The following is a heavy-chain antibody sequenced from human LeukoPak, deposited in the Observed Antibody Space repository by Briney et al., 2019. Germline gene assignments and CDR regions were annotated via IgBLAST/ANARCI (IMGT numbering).Heavy chain of an antibody. CDR2: IYDSGST. D-gene: IGHD2-15*01. J-gene: IGHJ3*02. CDR3: ARDCSGGSCYGAFDI. CDR1: GASIRSGDYY. V-gene: IGHV4-30-4*01. Sequence: PSGSLSLTCAVSGASIRSGDYYWSWIRQPPGKGLEWIGYIYDSGSTYYNPSLKSRITISVDTSENRFSLKLSSVTATDTAVYYCARDCSGGSCYGAFDIWGQGTMVTVSS.